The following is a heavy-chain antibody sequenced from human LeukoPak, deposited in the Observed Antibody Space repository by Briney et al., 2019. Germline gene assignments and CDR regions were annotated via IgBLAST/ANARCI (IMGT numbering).Heavy chain of an antibody. CDR2: IIPIFGTA. V-gene: IGHV1-69*05. Sequence: PMASVKVSCKASGGTFSSYAISWVRQAPGQGLEWMGGIIPIFGTANYAQKFQGRVTITTDESTSTAYMELSSLRSKDTAVYYCARGYCSSTSCYGPHFDYWGQGTLVTVSS. CDR3: ARGYCSSTSCYGPHFDY. J-gene: IGHJ4*02. CDR1: GGTFSSYA. D-gene: IGHD2-2*01.